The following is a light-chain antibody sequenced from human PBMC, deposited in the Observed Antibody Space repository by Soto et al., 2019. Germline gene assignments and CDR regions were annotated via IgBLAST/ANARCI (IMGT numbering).Light chain of an antibody. J-gene: IGLJ2*01. CDR3: QAYNRVLSRVV. Sequence: QSVLTQPPSVSGAPGQRVTISCTGSSSNIGAVYEVHWYQQLPGTAPKLLIYGNIYRPSGVPDRFSGSKSGTSVSLSITGRPAAGKAEYHSQAYNRVLSRVVFGGGTKLTVL. CDR1: SSNIGAVYE. CDR2: GNI. V-gene: IGLV1-40*01.